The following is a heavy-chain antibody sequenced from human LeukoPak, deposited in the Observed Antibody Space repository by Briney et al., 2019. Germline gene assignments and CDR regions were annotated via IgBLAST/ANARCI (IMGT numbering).Heavy chain of an antibody. D-gene: IGHD3-10*01. CDR3: ATELYYYGSGSYFFDY. J-gene: IGHJ4*02. Sequence: GSLRLSCAASGFTFTSYWMHWVRQAPGKGLVWVSRINNDGSSTNYAASVKGRFTISRDNSKNTLYLQMNSLRAEDTAVYYCATELYYYGSGSYFFDYWGQGTLVTVSS. CDR1: GFTFTSYW. V-gene: IGHV3-74*01. CDR2: INNDGSST.